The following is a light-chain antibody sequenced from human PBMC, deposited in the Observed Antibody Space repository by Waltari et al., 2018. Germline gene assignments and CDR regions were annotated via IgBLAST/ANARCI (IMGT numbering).Light chain of an antibody. CDR2: GAS. CDR1: QSVGKY. Sequence: IVLTQSPGTLSLSPGERATLSCRASQSVGKYLAWYQQKPGQAPRLLIYGASSRAAGIPDRFSGSVSGADFSLTISRLEPEDFAVYYCQHHVRLPATFGQGTKVE. J-gene: IGKJ1*01. CDR3: QHHVRLPAT. V-gene: IGKV3-20*01.